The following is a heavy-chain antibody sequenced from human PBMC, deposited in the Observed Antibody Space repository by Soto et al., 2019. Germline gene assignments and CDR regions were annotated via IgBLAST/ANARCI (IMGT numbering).Heavy chain of an antibody. J-gene: IGHJ4*02. Sequence: QVQLVESGGGVVQPGRSLRLSCAASGFTFSSYGMHWVRQAPGKGLEWVAVISYDGSNKYYADSVKGRFTISRDNSKNARYRQMNCLRAEATAVYYCAKGPSGSTTLCFDYWGQGTLVTVSS. CDR1: GFTFSSYG. V-gene: IGHV3-30*18. CDR3: AKGPSGSTTLCFDY. D-gene: IGHD3-22*01. CDR2: ISYDGSNK.